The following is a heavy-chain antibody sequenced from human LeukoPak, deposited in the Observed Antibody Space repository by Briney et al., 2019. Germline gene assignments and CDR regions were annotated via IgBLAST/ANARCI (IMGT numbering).Heavy chain of an antibody. D-gene: IGHD6-19*01. V-gene: IGHV4-39*07. CDR2: IYYSGST. CDR1: GGSISSSSYY. Sequence: SETLSLTCTVSGGSISSSSYYWGWIRQPPGKGLEWIGSIYYSGSTYYNPSLKSRVTISVDTSKNQFSLKLSSVTAADTAVYYCERDYGGWYYFDYWGQGTLVTVSS. CDR3: ERDYGGWYYFDY. J-gene: IGHJ4*02.